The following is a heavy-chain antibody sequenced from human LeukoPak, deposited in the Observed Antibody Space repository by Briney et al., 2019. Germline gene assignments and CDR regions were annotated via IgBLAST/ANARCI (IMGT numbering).Heavy chain of an antibody. CDR3: ASRQWLRDRFDY. V-gene: IGHV1-2*02. CDR2: INPNSGGT. J-gene: IGHJ4*02. D-gene: IGHD5-12*01. Sequence: ASVKVSCKASGYTFTGYYMHWVRQAPGQGLEWMGWINPNSGGTNYAQKFQGRVTITRDTSISTAYMELSRLRSDDTAVYYCASRQWLRDRFDYWGQGTLVTVSS. CDR1: GYTFTGYY.